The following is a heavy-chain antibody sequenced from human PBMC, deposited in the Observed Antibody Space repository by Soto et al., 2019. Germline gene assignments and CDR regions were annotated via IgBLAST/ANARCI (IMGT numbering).Heavy chain of an antibody. J-gene: IGHJ4*02. CDR3: ARPWSSSSWPLFDY. CDR1: GYPFTRYC. CDR2: INPSGGST. V-gene: IGHV1-46*03. Sequence: GCSVKVSCKASGYPFTRYCMESVRQAPGQGLEWMGIINPSGGSTSYAQKFQGRVTMTRDTSTSTVYMELSSLRSEDTAVYYCARPWSSSSWPLFDYWGQGTLVTVSS. D-gene: IGHD6-13*01.